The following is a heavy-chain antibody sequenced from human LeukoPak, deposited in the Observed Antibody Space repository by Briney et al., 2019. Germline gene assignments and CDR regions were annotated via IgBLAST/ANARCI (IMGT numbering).Heavy chain of an antibody. CDR2: ISSCGSTI. V-gene: IGHV3-48*03. Sequence: GGSLRLSCSASGFTFSNYEMNWVRQAPGKGLEWVSYISSCGSTIYYSDSVKGRFTISRVNAKNSLYLHTQNLQIEDTDVYYRARDRVGAPRELDIWGQGTMVTVSS. D-gene: IGHD1-26*01. J-gene: IGHJ3*02. CDR1: GFTFSNYE. CDR3: ARDRVGAPRELDI.